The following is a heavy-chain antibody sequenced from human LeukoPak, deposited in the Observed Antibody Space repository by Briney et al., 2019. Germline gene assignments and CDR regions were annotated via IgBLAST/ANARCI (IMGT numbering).Heavy chain of an antibody. V-gene: IGHV3-48*01. D-gene: IGHD3-22*01. CDR1: GFTLSGYG. J-gene: IGHJ4*02. CDR3: AKGLPYESRAYYDRLFDE. Sequence: GGSLRLSCAASGFTLSGYGTNWVRQAPGKGLEWVSYISSSTRIIYYADSVKGRLTISRDNAKNSLYLQMNSLRVEDTAVYYCAKGLPYESRAYYDRLFDEWGQGTLVTVSS. CDR2: ISSSTRII.